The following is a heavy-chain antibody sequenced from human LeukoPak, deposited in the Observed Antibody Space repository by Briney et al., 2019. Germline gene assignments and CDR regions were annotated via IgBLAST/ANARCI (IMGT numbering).Heavy chain of an antibody. CDR3: ARGVAAQALPDY. V-gene: IGHV4-59*01. D-gene: IGHD6-6*01. J-gene: IGHJ4*02. CDR1: GGSISSYY. Sequence: SETLSLTCTVSGGSISSYYWSWIRQPPGKGLEWIGYIYYSGSTNYNPSLKSRVTISVDTSKNQFSLKLSSVTAADTAVYYCARGVAAQALPDYWGQGTLVTVSS. CDR2: IYYSGST.